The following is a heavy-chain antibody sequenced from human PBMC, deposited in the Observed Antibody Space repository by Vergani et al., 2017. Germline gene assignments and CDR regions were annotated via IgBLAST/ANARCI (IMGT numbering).Heavy chain of an antibody. D-gene: IGHD4-23*01. CDR2: IYPGDSDT. CDR3: ARRPLGGNSVFGFDY. V-gene: IGHV5-51*01. J-gene: IGHJ4*02. Sequence: EVQLLESGGGSAQPGESLKISCKGSAYSFTSYWIAWVRQMPGKGLEWMGIIYPGDSDTRYSPSFKGQVTFSAAKSISTAYLQWSSLKASDTAMYYCARRPLGGNSVFGFDYWGQGTLVTVSS. CDR1: AYSFTSYW.